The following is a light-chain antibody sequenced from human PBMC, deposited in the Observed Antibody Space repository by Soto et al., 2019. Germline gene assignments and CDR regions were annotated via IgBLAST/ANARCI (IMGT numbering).Light chain of an antibody. CDR3: KSFTAGFTYV. CDR1: SSDVGGYNH. J-gene: IGLJ1*01. Sequence: QSVLTQPASVSGSPGQSITISCTGTSSDVGGYNHVSWYQQHPGKAPKLMIYDVSSRPSGVSNRFSGSKSGNTASLTISGLQAEDEADYYYKSFTAGFTYVFGTGTKLTVL. V-gene: IGLV2-14*01. CDR2: DVS.